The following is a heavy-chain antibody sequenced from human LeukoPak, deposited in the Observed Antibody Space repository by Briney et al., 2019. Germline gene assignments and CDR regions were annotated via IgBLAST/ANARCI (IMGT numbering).Heavy chain of an antibody. CDR1: GGSISSYY. CDR2: IYYSGST. Sequence: SETLSLTCTVFGGSISSYYWSWIRQPPGKGLEWIGSIYYSGSTYYNPSLKSRVTISVDTSKNQFSLKLSSVTAADTAVYYFARTRYYYNSRSYGAPYYFDYWGQGTLVTVSS. D-gene: IGHD3-10*01. J-gene: IGHJ4*02. CDR3: ARTRYYYNSRSYGAPYYFDY. V-gene: IGHV4-59*05.